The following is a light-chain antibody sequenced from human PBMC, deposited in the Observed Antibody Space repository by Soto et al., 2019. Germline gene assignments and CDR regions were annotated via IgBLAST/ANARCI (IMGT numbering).Light chain of an antibody. J-gene: IGLJ3*02. CDR3: SSYTSSSTFV. CDR1: SSDVGGYNY. Sequence: QLVLTQPASVSGSPGQSITISCTGTSSDVGGYNYVSWYQQHPGKAPKLMIYDVSNRPSGVSNRFSGSKSGNTASLTISGLQAEDEADYYCSSYTSSSTFVFGGGTKLTVL. V-gene: IGLV2-14*01. CDR2: DVS.